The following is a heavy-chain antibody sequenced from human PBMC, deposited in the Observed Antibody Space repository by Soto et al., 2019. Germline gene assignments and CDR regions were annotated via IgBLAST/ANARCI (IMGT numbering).Heavy chain of an antibody. V-gene: IGHV3-11*01. CDR1: GFTSSAYY. CDR2: ISSSGSTI. Sequence: QVQLVESGGGLVKPGGSLRLSVAASGFTSSAYYRTGIRKAPGKGPEWVSHISSSGSTIYYADSVKGRFTISRDNAKNSLYLQMNSLRAEDTALYYCARETTACFDYWGQGTLVTVSS. CDR3: ARETTACFDY. D-gene: IGHD4-17*01. J-gene: IGHJ4*02.